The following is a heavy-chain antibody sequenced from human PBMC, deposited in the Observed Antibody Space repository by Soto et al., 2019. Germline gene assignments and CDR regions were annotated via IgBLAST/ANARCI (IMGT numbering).Heavy chain of an antibody. CDR3: ARDRHTAMVLYY. V-gene: IGHV1-69*13. Sequence: ASVKVSCKASGGTFSSYAISWVRQAPGQGLEWMGGIIPIFGTANYAQKFQGRVTITADESTSTAYMELSSLRSEDTAVYYCARDRHTAMVLYYWGQGTLVTVSS. CDR2: IIPIFGTA. D-gene: IGHD5-18*01. CDR1: GGTFSSYA. J-gene: IGHJ4*02.